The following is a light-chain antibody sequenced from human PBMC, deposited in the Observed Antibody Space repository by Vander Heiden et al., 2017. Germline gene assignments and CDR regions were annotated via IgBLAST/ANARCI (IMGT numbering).Light chain of an antibody. CDR1: NIGSKS. CDR2: DDS. Sequence: SFVLTQPPSVSVAPGQAARITCGGNNIGSKSVPWYQQKPGQAPVLVVYDDSDRPAGIPERFSGSNSGNTATLTISRVEAGEEADYYCQVWDRSSDHGVFGGGTKRTVL. CDR3: QVWDRSSDHGV. J-gene: IGLJ3*02. V-gene: IGLV3-21*02.